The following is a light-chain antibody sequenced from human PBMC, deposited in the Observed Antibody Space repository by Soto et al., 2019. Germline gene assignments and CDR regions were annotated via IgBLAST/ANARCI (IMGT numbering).Light chain of an antibody. V-gene: IGLV1-44*01. J-gene: IGLJ2*01. CDR1: TSNIGRNT. CDR2: GNS. Sequence: QSVLTQPPSASGTHGQTVTISCSGTTSNIGRNTVNWYQQLPGRAPKLLIYGNSQGPSGVPDRFSASKSGTSASLAISGLRSEDEADYHCAAWDDTLNDRLFGGGTKVTV. CDR3: AAWDDTLNDRL.